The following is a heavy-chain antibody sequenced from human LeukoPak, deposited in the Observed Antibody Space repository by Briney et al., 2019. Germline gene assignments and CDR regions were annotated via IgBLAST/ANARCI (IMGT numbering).Heavy chain of an antibody. Sequence: PGRSLRLSCAASGFTFSSYGMHWVRQAPGKGLEWVAVIWHDGSNKYYADSVKGRFTISRDNSKNTLYLQMNSLRAEDTAVYYCAGYCSSASCYGSLLNYYYMDVWGKGTTVTVSS. CDR1: GFTFSSYG. CDR2: IWHDGSNK. D-gene: IGHD2-2*01. J-gene: IGHJ6*03. CDR3: AGYCSSASCYGSLLNYYYMDV. V-gene: IGHV3-33*01.